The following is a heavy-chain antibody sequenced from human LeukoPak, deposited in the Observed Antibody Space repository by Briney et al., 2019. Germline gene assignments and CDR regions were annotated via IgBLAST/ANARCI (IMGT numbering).Heavy chain of an antibody. J-gene: IGHJ4*02. V-gene: IGHV1-24*01. D-gene: IGHD4-17*01. Sequence: ASVKVSCKVSGYTLTELSMHWVRQAPGKGLEWMGGFDPEDGETIYAQKFQGRVTMTEGTSTDTAYMELSSLRSEDTAVYYCATAYGDPASDHYWGQGTLVTVSS. CDR3: ATAYGDPASDHY. CDR2: FDPEDGET. CDR1: GYTLTELS.